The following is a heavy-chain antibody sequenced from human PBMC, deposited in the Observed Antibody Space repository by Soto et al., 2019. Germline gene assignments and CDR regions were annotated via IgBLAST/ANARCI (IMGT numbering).Heavy chain of an antibody. D-gene: IGHD5-18*01. CDR2: IDLDDDK. Sequence: SGPTLVNPTHTLTLTCTFSGFSLSTSGMFVSWIRQPPGKALEWLALIDLDDDKYYSTSLKTRLTISKDTSKNQVVLTMTNMDPVDTATYYCVRGGYSYGYLWWGQGTLVTVSS. CDR3: VRGGYSYGYLW. J-gene: IGHJ4*02. CDR1: GFSLSTSGMF. V-gene: IGHV2-70*01.